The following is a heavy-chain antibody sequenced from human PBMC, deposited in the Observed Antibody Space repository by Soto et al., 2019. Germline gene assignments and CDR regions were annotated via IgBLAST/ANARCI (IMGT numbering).Heavy chain of an antibody. Sequence: TLSLPFTVSGGSISSGDYYWSSIRQPPGKGLEWIGYIYYSGSTYYNPSLKSRVTISVDTSKNQFSLKLSSVTAADTAVYYCARGSITTVTNWGQGTLVTVSS. CDR2: IYYSGST. J-gene: IGHJ4*02. V-gene: IGHV4-30-4*01. D-gene: IGHD4-17*01. CDR1: GGSISSGDYY. CDR3: ARGSITTVTN.